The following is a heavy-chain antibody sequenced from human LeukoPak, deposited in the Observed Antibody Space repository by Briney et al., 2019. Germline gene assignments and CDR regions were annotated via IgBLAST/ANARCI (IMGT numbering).Heavy chain of an antibody. D-gene: IGHD5-12*01. V-gene: IGHV3-9*01. CDR3: ARDRSGFYSVDY. Sequence: PGGSLRLSCAASGFTFDDYAMHWVRQAPGKGLEWVSGISWNSGSIGYADSVKGRFTLSGDKSKTTLYLQMNSLRAEDTAVYYCARDRSGFYSVDYWGQGTLVTVSS. J-gene: IGHJ4*02. CDR1: GFTFDDYA. CDR2: ISWNSGSI.